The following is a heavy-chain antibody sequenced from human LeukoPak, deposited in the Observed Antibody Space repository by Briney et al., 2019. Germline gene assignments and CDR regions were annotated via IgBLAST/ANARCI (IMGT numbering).Heavy chain of an antibody. Sequence: GGSLSLLQAVCGTTFRLYYAHGVPQAPGKGLEWVSFISGDGGTTYYADSVKGRFTISRDNYKTSLDLQMNSLRTEDTALYYCAKYQGASGCSSFDFQHGGKG. D-gene: IGHD6-19*01. CDR2: ISGDGGTT. CDR1: GTTFRLYY. CDR3: AKYQGASGCSSFDFQH. J-gene: IGHJ1*01. V-gene: IGHV3-43*02.